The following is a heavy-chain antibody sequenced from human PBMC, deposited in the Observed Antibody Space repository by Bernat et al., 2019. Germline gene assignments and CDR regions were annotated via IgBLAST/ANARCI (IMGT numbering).Heavy chain of an antibody. CDR1: GFTFSGDW. J-gene: IGHJ4*02. CDR2: INGDGTIT. V-gene: IGHV3-74*01. D-gene: IGHD5/OR15-5a*01. Sequence: EVKLVESGGGLIQPGGSLRLSCAASGFTFSGDWMHWVRQVPGKGLVWVSRINGDGTITDYADSVKGRFTISRDNAKNTLYLQMNSLRVEDTVVYYCVRSVSGAAGFFDYWGPGSLVTVSS. CDR3: VRSVSGAAGFFDY.